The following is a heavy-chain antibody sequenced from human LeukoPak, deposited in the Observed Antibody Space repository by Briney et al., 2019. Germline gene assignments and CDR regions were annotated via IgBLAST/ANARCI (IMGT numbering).Heavy chain of an antibody. CDR2: ISWNSGSI. J-gene: IGHJ3*02. Sequence: GGPLRLSCAASGFTFDDYAMHWVRQAPGKGLEWVSGISWNSGSIGYADPVKGRFTISRDNAKNSLYLQMNSLRAEDTALYYCAKDLSSGWYGDAFDIWGQGTMVTVSS. CDR1: GFTFDDYA. CDR3: AKDLSSGWYGDAFDI. D-gene: IGHD6-19*01. V-gene: IGHV3-9*01.